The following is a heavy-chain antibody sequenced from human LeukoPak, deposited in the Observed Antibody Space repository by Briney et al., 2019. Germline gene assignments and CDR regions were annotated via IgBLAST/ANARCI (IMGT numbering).Heavy chain of an antibody. CDR2: ISSSSSYI. CDR3: ARVGDSSSWYDAFDI. CDR1: GFTFSSYS. D-gene: IGHD6-13*01. Sequence: GGSLRLSCAASGFTFSSYSMNWVRQAPGKGLEWVSSISSSSSYIYYADSVKGRFTISRDNAKNSLYLQMNSLRAEDTAVYYCARVGDSSSWYDAFDIWGQGTMVTVSS. J-gene: IGHJ3*02. V-gene: IGHV3-21*01.